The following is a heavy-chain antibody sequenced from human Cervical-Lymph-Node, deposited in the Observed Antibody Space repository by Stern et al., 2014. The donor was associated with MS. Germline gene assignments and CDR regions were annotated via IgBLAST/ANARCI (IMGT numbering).Heavy chain of an antibody. CDR1: GFNFGDSA. D-gene: IGHD2-15*01. CDR2: IRSANTGGTT. CDR3: SRDDFYCSGDTCHSRAFAF. V-gene: IGHV3-49*03. Sequence: EDQLVESGGALEEPGRSLRLSCTGSGFNFGDSALSWFRRAPGQGLEWISFIRSANTGGTTEYAASVRGRFTISRDDSKRTVYLQMDSLKTEDTAMYFCSRDDFYCSGDTCHSRAFAFWGQGTMVTVSS. J-gene: IGHJ3*01.